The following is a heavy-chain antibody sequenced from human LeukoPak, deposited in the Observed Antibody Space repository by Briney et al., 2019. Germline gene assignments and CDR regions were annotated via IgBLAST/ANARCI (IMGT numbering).Heavy chain of an antibody. V-gene: IGHV3-7*03. D-gene: IGHD3-22*01. CDR2: IGEDGSEK. CDR1: GFTFSSYW. J-gene: IGHJ2*01. Sequence: GGSLRLSCAASGFTFSSYWMTWVRQAPGKGLEWVANIGEDGSEKYYVDSVKGRFTISRDNSKNTLYLQMNSLRAEDTAVYYCAKDTPSSGYAYWYFDLWGRGTLVTVSS. CDR3: AKDTPSSGYAYWYFDL.